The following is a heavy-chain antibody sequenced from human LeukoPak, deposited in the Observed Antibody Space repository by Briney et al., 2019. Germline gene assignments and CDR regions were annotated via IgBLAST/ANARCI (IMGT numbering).Heavy chain of an antibody. Sequence: SESLSLTCAVHGGSLNGYYWSWIRQSPGQGLDCIGENNHRRSINDNPSFKSRITISIDTSKNMFSLDLRFLTAADTAVYFCARVAAVTVGSYPYFDSWGQGTRVTVSS. CDR3: ARVAAVTVGSYPYFDS. D-gene: IGHD1-26*01. J-gene: IGHJ4*02. CDR1: GGSLNGYY. CDR2: NNHRRSI. V-gene: IGHV4-34*01.